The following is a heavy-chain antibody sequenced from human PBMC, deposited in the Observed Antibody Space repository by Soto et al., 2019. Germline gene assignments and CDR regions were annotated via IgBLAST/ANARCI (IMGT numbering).Heavy chain of an antibody. CDR3: ARRGQTTDYYYYGMDV. Sequence: GESLKISCKGSGFSLTNYWIGWVRQMPGKGLEWMGLIYPGDSDTRYSRSFQGRVTISADKSINTAYLQWSSLKASDTAMYYCARRGQTTDYYYYGMDVWGQGTTVTVSS. V-gene: IGHV5-51*01. CDR2: IYPGDSDT. J-gene: IGHJ6*02. CDR1: GFSLTNYW.